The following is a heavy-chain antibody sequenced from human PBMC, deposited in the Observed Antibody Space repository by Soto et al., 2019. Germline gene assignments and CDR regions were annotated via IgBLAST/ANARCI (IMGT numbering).Heavy chain of an antibody. J-gene: IGHJ4*02. CDR2: FYYTGGT. D-gene: IGHD3-3*01. Sequence: LSLTCTVSGGSISSSRSYWGWVRQPPGKGLEWIVSFYYTGGTYSTYYNPSLKSRVTISVDTSKSQFSLNLRSVTAADAAVYYCASPRQGNYDFLSGYYAPDYWGPGTLVTVSS. CDR1: GGSISSSRSY. V-gene: IGHV4-39*01. CDR3: ASPRQGNYDFLSGYYAPDY.